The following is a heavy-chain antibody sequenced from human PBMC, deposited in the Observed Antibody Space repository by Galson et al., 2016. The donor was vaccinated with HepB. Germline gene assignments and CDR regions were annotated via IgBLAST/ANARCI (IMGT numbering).Heavy chain of an antibody. Sequence: SLRLSCAASGITFSRHVMHWVRQAPGKGLEWVAFIWYDGSKKYYGTSVEGRFTISRDNSKNTLYLQMNSLRVEDTAVYYCARGTETSWYGQFNYWSQGTLVTVPS. CDR1: GITFSRHV. J-gene: IGHJ4*02. CDR3: ARGTETSWYGQFNY. V-gene: IGHV3-33*01. D-gene: IGHD2-2*01. CDR2: IWYDGSKK.